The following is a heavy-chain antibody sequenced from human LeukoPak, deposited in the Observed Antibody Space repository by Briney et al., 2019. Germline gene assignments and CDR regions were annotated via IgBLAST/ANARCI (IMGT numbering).Heavy chain of an antibody. CDR3: VRAARYSSSWYSYAFDI. Sequence: PGGSLRLSCAASGFTFSSYGMHWVRQAPGKGLEWVAVIWYDGSNKYYADSVKGRFTISRDNSKNTLYLQMNSLRAEDTAVYYCVRAARYSSSWYSYAFDIWGQGTMVTVSS. D-gene: IGHD6-13*01. CDR2: IWYDGSNK. J-gene: IGHJ3*02. CDR1: GFTFSSYG. V-gene: IGHV3-33*01.